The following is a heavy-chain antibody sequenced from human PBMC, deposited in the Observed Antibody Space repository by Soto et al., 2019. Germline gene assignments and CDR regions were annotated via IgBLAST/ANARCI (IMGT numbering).Heavy chain of an antibody. J-gene: IGHJ6*02. V-gene: IGHV4-34*01. Sequence: PSETLSLTCAVYGGSFIGYYCILIRQPPGKGLEWIGEINHSGSTNYNPSLKSRVTISVDTSKNQFSLKLSSVTAADTAVYYCARGYRGRSGMDVWGQGTTVTVSS. CDR1: GGSFIGYY. CDR2: INHSGST. D-gene: IGHD1-26*01. CDR3: ARGYRGRSGMDV.